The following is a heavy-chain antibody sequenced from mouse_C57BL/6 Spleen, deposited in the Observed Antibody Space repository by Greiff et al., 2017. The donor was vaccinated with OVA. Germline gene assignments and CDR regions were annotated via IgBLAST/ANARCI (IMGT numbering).Heavy chain of an antibody. D-gene: IGHD2-3*01. J-gene: IGHJ3*01. CDR3: ARPLDGYYGAWFAY. Sequence: QVQLQQSDAELVKPGASVKISCKVSGYTFTDHTIHWMQQRPEQGLEWIGYIYPRDGSTKYHEKFKGKSTLTAYKSSSTAYMQLNSLTSEDSAVYFCARPLDGYYGAWFAYWGQGTLVTVSA. V-gene: IGHV1-78*01. CDR1: GYTFTDHT. CDR2: IYPRDGST.